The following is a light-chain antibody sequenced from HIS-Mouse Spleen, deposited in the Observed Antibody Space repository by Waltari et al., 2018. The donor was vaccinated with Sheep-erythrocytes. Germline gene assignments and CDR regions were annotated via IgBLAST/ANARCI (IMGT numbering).Light chain of an antibody. CDR2: EVR. CDR3: SSYTSSSTHVV. Sequence: QSALTQPASVSGSPGQSITISCTGTSSDVGRYNYVAWYQQHPGQAPKLMIYEVRNRPSGVSTRFSGSKSGNTASLTISGLQAEDEADYYCSSYTSSSTHVVFGGGTKLTVL. CDR1: SSDVGRYNY. J-gene: IGLJ2*01. V-gene: IGLV2-14*01.